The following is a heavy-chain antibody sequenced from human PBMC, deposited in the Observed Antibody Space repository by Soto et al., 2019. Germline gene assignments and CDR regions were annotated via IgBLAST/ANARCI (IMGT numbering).Heavy chain of an antibody. CDR1: GYTFTSYD. J-gene: IGHJ6*02. Sequence: QVQLVQSGAEVKKPGASVKVSCKASGYTFTSYDINWVRQATGQGREWMGWMKPNSGNTGYAQTFQGRVTMTRNTSISTAYMELSSLRSEYSAVYYGAREKSSYRMDVWGQGTTVTVSS. CDR3: AREKSSYRMDV. CDR2: MKPNSGNT. V-gene: IGHV1-8*01.